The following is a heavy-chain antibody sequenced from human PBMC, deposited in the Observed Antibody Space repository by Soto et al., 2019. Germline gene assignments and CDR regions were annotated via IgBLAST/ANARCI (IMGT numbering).Heavy chain of an antibody. Sequence: EVHLVESGGGLVQPGGSLRLSCAASGITFSNYWMTWVRQAPGKGLEWVANIKQDGSEKYYVDSVKGRFTISRDNAKNSLYLQMNSLRAEDTAVDYCARDQDDSSDAFDIWGQGTMVTVSS. V-gene: IGHV3-7*01. CDR1: GITFSNYW. D-gene: IGHD3-3*01. J-gene: IGHJ3*02. CDR3: ARDQDDSSDAFDI. CDR2: IKQDGSEK.